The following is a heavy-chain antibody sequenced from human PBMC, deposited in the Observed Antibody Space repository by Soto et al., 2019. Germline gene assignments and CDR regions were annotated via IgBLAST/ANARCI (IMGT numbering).Heavy chain of an antibody. CDR3: ARTSLGVAAATREDY. Sequence: EVQLVESGGALVQPGGSLRLSCAASGFTFSSYWMHWVRQAPGKGLVWVSRINSDGSSTSYADSVKGRFTISRDNAKNTLDLQMNSLRAEDTAVYYCARTSLGVAAATREDYWGQGTLFTVSS. CDR2: INSDGSST. J-gene: IGHJ4*02. D-gene: IGHD2-15*01. V-gene: IGHV3-74*01. CDR1: GFTFSSYW.